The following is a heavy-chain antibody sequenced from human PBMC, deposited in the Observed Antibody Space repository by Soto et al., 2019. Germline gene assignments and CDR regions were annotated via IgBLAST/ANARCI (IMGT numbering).Heavy chain of an antibody. CDR1: GFTFSSYD. CDR3: ARDRIAAAGTVWFDP. Sequence: GGSLRLSCAASGFTFSSYDMHWVRQATGKGLEWVSAIGTAGDTYYPGSVKGRFTISRENAKNSLYLQMNSLRAEDTAVYYCARDRIAAAGTVWFDPWGQGTLVTVSS. J-gene: IGHJ5*02. V-gene: IGHV3-13*01. D-gene: IGHD6-13*01. CDR2: IGTAGDT.